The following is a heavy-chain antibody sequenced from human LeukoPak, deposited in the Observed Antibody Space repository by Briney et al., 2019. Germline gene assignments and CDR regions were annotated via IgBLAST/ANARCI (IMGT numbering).Heavy chain of an antibody. CDR3: ARDRPQYCSSVNCYVFDC. CDR1: EFSFPNYA. V-gene: IGHV3-23*01. D-gene: IGHD2-2*01. Sequence: GGSLRLSCVGSEFSFPNYAMSWVRQAPGRGLEWVSSISGSGGGTYYADSVKGRFTISRDNSKNTLYLQMNSLRAEDTALYDCARDRPQYCSSVNCYVFDCWGQGTLVTVSS. CDR2: ISGSGGGT. J-gene: IGHJ4*02.